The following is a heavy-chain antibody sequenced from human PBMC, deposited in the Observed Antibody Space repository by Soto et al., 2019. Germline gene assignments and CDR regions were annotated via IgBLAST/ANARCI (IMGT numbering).Heavy chain of an antibody. CDR2: IYYSGST. J-gene: IGHJ4*02. D-gene: IGHD4-17*01. Sequence: QVQLQESGPGLVKPSQTLSLTCTVSGVSIRSGGYYWSWIRQHPGKGLEWIGHIYYSGSTYYNPFMKSRLTISVDTAKTQFSLRMSSVTAADTAVYFCARERDYGLDYWGQGTLVTVSS. CDR1: GVSIRSGGYY. V-gene: IGHV4-31*03. CDR3: ARERDYGLDY.